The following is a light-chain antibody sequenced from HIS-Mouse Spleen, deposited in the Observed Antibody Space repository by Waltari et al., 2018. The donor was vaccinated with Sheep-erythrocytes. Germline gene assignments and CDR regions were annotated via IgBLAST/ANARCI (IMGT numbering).Light chain of an antibody. CDR3: QAWDSSTGVV. J-gene: IGLJ2*01. CDR1: KLGDKY. Sequence: SYELTQPPSVSVSPGQTASITCSGDKLGDKYACWYQQKPGQSPVLVIYQDSKRPSGFPERFSGSNSGNTATLTMSGTQAMDEADYYCQAWDSSTGVVFGGGTKLTVL. V-gene: IGLV3-1*01. CDR2: QDS.